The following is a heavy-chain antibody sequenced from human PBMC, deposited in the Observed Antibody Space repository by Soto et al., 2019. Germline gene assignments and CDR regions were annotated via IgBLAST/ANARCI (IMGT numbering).Heavy chain of an antibody. CDR2: IYYSGST. CDR3: GKATGISYYYSGVDV. Sequence: PSETLSLTCTVSGGSIISGDYYWSWIRQPPGKGLEWIGYIYYSGSTYYNPSLESRVTISVDTSKNHFSLQLSSVTAADTAVYFCGKATGISYYYSGVDVWGQGTTVTVYS. J-gene: IGHJ6*02. V-gene: IGHV4-30-4*01. CDR1: GGSIISGDYY. D-gene: IGHD6-13*01.